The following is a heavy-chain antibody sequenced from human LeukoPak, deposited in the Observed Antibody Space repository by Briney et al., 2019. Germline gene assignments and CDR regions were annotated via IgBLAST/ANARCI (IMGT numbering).Heavy chain of an antibody. CDR2: IYYSGST. J-gene: IGHJ4*02. Sequence: SETLSLTCTVSGGSISSYYWSWVRQPPGKGLEWNGYIYYSGSTNYNPSLKSRVTISVDTSKNQFSLKLSSVTAADTAVYYCARHVPAFEYQFDYWGQGTLVTVSS. CDR1: GGSISSYY. V-gene: IGHV4-59*08. CDR3: ARHVPAFEYQFDY. D-gene: IGHD2-2*01.